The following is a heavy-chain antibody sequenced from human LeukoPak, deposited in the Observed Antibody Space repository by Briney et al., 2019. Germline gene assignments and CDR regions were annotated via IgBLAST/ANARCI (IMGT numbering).Heavy chain of an antibody. Sequence: AASVKVSCKASGYTFTSYYMHWVRQAPGQGLEWMGIVNPSGGSTSYAQKFQGRVTMTRDTSTSTVYMELSSLRSEDTAVYYCARAPDYGGNSGAEYFQHWGQGTLVTVSS. D-gene: IGHD4-23*01. J-gene: IGHJ1*01. CDR3: ARAPDYGGNSGAEYFQH. CDR1: GYTFTSYY. CDR2: VNPSGGST. V-gene: IGHV1-46*01.